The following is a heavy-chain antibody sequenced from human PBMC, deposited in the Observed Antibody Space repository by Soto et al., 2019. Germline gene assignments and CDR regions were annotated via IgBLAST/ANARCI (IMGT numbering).Heavy chain of an antibody. V-gene: IGHV1-3*01. CDR1: GYTFTSYA. D-gene: IGHD2-2*01. CDR2: INAGNGNT. Sequence: ASVKVSCKASGYTFTSYAMHWVRQAPGQRLEWMGWINAGNGNTKYSQKFQGRVTITRDTSASTAYMELSSLRSEDTAVYYCARDALGVVVPAAISWFDPGGQGTLVTVSS. J-gene: IGHJ5*02. CDR3: ARDALGVVVPAAISWFDP.